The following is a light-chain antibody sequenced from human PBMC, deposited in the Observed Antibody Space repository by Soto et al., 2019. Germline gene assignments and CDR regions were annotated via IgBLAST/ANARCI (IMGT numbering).Light chain of an antibody. CDR1: QGIRND. Sequence: DIQMTQSPSSLSASVGDRVTITCRASQGIRNDLGWYQQKPGKAPKRLIYAASSLQSGVPSRFSGSGSGTDFTLTTSRLEPEDSALYYCQQYDNSPPRWTFGQGSKV. V-gene: IGKV1-17*01. J-gene: IGKJ1*01. CDR3: QQYDNSPPRWT. CDR2: AAS.